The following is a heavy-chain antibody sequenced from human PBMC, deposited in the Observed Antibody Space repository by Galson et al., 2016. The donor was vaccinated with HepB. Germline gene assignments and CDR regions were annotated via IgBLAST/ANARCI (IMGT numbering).Heavy chain of an antibody. V-gene: IGHV4-59*08. Sequence: SETLSLTCTVSGVSISSYSWSWFRQPPEKGLEWIGYAFYSGITNYNPSLKSRVTISIDTSKNQFSLKLSSVTAADTAVYYCARGEGYNLYWGQGTLVTVSS. D-gene: IGHD5-24*01. CDR1: GVSISSYS. J-gene: IGHJ4*02. CDR3: ARGEGYNLY. CDR2: AFYSGIT.